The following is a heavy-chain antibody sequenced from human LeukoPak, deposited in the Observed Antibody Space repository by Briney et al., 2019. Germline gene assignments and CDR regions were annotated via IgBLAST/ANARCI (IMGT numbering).Heavy chain of an antibody. Sequence: GGSLRLSCAASGFTFDDYAMHWVRHAPGKGLEWVSGISWNSGSIGYADSVKGRFTISRDNAKNSLYLQMNSLRAEDMALYYCAKDRGYVSASSGFDYWGQGTLVTVSS. V-gene: IGHV3-9*03. CDR3: AKDRGYVSASSGFDY. CDR2: ISWNSGSI. J-gene: IGHJ4*02. D-gene: IGHD6-19*01. CDR1: GFTFDDYA.